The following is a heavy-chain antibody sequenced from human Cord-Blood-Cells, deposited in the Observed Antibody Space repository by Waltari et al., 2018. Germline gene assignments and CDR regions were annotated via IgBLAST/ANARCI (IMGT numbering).Heavy chain of an antibody. J-gene: IGHJ3*02. CDR3: ARDKVGATDAFDI. Sequence: QVQLQESGPGLVKPSETLSLTRTVPGGSISRYYWSWTRQPAGKGLGWSGRIYTSGSTNYNPSLKSRVTMSVDTSKNQFSLKLSSVTAADTAVYYCARDKVGATDAFDIWGQGTMVTVSS. D-gene: IGHD1-26*01. V-gene: IGHV4-4*07. CDR2: IYTSGST. CDR1: GGSISRYY.